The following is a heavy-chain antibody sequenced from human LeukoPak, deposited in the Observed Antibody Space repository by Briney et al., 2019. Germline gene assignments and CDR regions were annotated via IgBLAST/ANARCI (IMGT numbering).Heavy chain of an antibody. V-gene: IGHV6-1*01. Sequence: SQTLSLTCAISGDSVSSNSAVWNWIRQSPSRGLEWLGRTYYRSKWYNGYAVSVKSRITINPDTSKNQFSLQLDSVTPEDTAVYYCASAASYCGDTAFDIWGQGTMVTVSS. CDR2: TYYRSKWYN. D-gene: IGHD4-17*01. CDR3: ASAASYCGDTAFDI. J-gene: IGHJ3*02. CDR1: GDSVSSNSAV.